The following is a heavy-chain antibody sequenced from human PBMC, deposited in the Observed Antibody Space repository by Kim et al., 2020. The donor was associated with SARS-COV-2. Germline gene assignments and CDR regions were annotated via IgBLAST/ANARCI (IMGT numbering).Heavy chain of an antibody. J-gene: IGHJ4*02. CDR2: T. V-gene: IGHV4-59*01. D-gene: IGHD6-13*01. CDR3: ARSSSSWRFDY. Sequence: TNDNPSLKSRVTISVDTSKNQFSLKLSSVTAADTAVYYCARSSSSWRFDYWGQGTLVTVSS.